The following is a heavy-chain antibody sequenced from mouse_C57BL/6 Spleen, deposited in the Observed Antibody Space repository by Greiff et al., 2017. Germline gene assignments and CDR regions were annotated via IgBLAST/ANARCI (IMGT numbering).Heavy chain of an antibody. CDR3: ARGFAY. V-gene: IGHV1-82*01. CDR2: IYPGDGDT. CDR1: GYAFSSSW. Sequence: VQLQQSGPELVKPGASVKISCKASGYAFSSSWMNWVKQRPGQGLEWIGRIYPGDGDTNYNGKFKGKATLTADKSSSTAYMQLSSLTSEDSAVYFCARGFAYWGQGTLVTVSA. J-gene: IGHJ3*01.